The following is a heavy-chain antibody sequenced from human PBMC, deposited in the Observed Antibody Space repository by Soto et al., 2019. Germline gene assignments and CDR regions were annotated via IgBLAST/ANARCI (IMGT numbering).Heavy chain of an antibody. Sequence: GGSLRLSYAASGFTFSNYWMHWVRQVPGKGLVRVSRVNGDGSSTFYADSVKGRFTISRDNAENTVFLQMNSLRAEDTAMYYCARDNWNTVWGQGTMVTVSS. V-gene: IGHV3-74*01. CDR2: VNGDGSST. CDR3: ARDNWNTV. D-gene: IGHD1-20*01. CDR1: GFTFSNYW. J-gene: IGHJ3*01.